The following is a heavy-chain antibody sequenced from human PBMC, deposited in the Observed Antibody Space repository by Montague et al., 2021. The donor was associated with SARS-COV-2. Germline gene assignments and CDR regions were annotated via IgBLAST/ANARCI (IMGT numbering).Heavy chain of an antibody. J-gene: IGHJ5*02. D-gene: IGHD3-3*01. V-gene: IGHV4-59*01. CDR3: ARCITIFGVVGSWFDP. CDR1: GGSISSYY. Sequence: SETLSLTCTVSGGSISSYYWSWIRQPPGKGLERIGYIYYSGSTNYNPSLKSRVTISVDTSKNQFSLKLSSVTAADTAVYYCARCITIFGVVGSWFDPWGQGTLVTVSS. CDR2: IYYSGST.